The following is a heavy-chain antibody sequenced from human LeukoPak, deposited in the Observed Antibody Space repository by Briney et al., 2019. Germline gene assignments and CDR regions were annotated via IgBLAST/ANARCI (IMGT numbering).Heavy chain of an antibody. CDR1: GFTLSSYA. V-gene: IGHV3-23*01. Sequence: AGGSLRLSCAASGFTLSSYAVSWVRQAPGKGLEWVSGMSGSGGNTYYADSVKGRFTISRDISKNTLYLQMNSLRAEDTAVYYCAKSAGAAVTDYFDYWGQGTLVTVSS. D-gene: IGHD6-13*01. J-gene: IGHJ4*02. CDR2: MSGSGGNT. CDR3: AKSAGAAVTDYFDY.